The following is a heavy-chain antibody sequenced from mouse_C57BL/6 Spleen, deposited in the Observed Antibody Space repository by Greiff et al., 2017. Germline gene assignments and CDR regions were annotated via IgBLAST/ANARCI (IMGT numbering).Heavy chain of an antibody. D-gene: IGHD2-1*01. CDR2: ISGGGGNT. V-gene: IGHV5-9*01. Sequence: EVKLMESGGGLVKPGGSLKLSCAASGFTFSSYTMSWVRQTPEKRLEWVATISGGGGNTYYPDSVKGRFTISRDNAKNTLYLQMSSLRSEDTALYYCARQYGNLYWYFDVWGTGTTVTVSS. J-gene: IGHJ1*03. CDR1: GFTFSSYT. CDR3: ARQYGNLYWYFDV.